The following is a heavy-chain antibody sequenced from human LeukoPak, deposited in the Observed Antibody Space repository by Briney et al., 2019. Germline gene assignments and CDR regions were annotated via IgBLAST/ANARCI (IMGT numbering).Heavy chain of an antibody. CDR2: IYYSGST. V-gene: IGHV4-39*01. CDR1: GGSISSDSYY. CDR3: ASLAVAGLSEGY. D-gene: IGHD6-19*01. Sequence: SETLSLTRTVSGGSISSDSYYWAWIRQPPGKGLEWIASIYYSGSTYYNPSLKSRVTISVDTSRNQFSLKLSSVTAADTAVYYCASLAVAGLSEGYWGQGTLVTVSS. J-gene: IGHJ4*02.